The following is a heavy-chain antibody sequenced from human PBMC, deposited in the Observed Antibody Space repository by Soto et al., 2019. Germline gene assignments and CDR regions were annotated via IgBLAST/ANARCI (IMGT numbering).Heavy chain of an antibody. CDR3: ARDARGGYFDS. CDR2: IEEDGSMK. J-gene: IGHJ4*02. V-gene: IGHV3-7*01. D-gene: IGHD2-15*01. Sequence: EVQLVESGGGLVQPGGSLRLSCADSGFTFSTYWMSWVRQAPGKGLEWVANIEEDGSMKNHVDSVRGRFTISRDNAKKSLYLQMNGLRAEDTAVYYCARDARGGYFDSWGQGTLVTVSS. CDR1: GFTFSTYW.